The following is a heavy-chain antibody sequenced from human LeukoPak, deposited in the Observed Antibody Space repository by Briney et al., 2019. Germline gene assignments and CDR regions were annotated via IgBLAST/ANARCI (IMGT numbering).Heavy chain of an antibody. CDR3: ARVRVGARGYYYYGTDV. V-gene: IGHV1-18*01. CDR1: GYTFTSYG. Sequence: GASVKASCKASGYTFTSYGISWVRQAPGQGLEWMGWISAYNGNTNYAQKLQGRVTMTTDTSTSTAYMELRSLRSDDTAVYYCARVRVGARGYYYYGTDVWGQGTAVTVSS. J-gene: IGHJ6*02. CDR2: ISAYNGNT. D-gene: IGHD1-26*01.